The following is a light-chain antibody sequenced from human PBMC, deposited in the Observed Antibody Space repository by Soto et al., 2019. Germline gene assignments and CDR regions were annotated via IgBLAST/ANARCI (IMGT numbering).Light chain of an antibody. CDR3: QSYDRSLTALV. CDR1: SSNIGAGYD. Sequence: QSVLTQPPSVSGAPGQTVTISCTGSSSNIGAGYDVHWYQHLPGTAPILIICNNNNRPSGVSDRFSGSNSGTSASLAITGLQAEDEADYYCQSYDRSLTALVFGGGTKVTVL. J-gene: IGLJ2*01. CDR2: NNN. V-gene: IGLV1-40*01.